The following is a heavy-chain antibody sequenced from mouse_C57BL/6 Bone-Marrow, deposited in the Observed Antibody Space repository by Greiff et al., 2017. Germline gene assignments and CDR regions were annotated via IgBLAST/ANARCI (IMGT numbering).Heavy chain of an antibody. CDR3: ARGGNLYYGSRPDWYCDV. V-gene: IGHV1-9*01. Sequence: QVQLKQSGAELMKPGASVKLSCKATGYTFTGYWIEWVKQRPGHGLEWIGEILPGSGSTNYNEKFKGKATFTADTSSNTAYMQLSSLTTEDSAIYYCARGGNLYYGSRPDWYCDVWGTGTTVTVSS. D-gene: IGHD1-1*01. J-gene: IGHJ1*03. CDR1: GYTFTGYW. CDR2: ILPGSGST.